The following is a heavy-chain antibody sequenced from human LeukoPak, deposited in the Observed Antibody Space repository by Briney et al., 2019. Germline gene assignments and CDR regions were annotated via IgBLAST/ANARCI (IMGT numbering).Heavy chain of an antibody. CDR3: AREISGYDFWSGYLNPADY. D-gene: IGHD3-3*01. V-gene: IGHV3-21*01. CDR2: ISSSSSYI. CDR1: GFTFSSYS. J-gene: IGHJ4*02. Sequence: VGSLRLSCAASGFTFSSYSMNWVRQAPGKGLKWVSSISSSSSYIYYADSVKGRFTISRDNAKNSLYLQMNSLRAEDTAVYYCAREISGYDFWSGYLNPADYWGQGTLVTVSS.